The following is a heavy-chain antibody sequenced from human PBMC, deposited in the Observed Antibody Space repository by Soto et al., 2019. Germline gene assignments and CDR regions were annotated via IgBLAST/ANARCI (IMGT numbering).Heavy chain of an antibody. J-gene: IGHJ3*02. V-gene: IGHV3-21*01. CDR2: ISSSSSYI. CDR3: ARTKGYSGSSDI. CDR1: GFTFSSYS. Sequence: GGSLRLSCAASGFTFSSYSMNWVRQAPGKGLEWVSSISSSSSYIYYADSVKGRFTISRDNTKNSLYLQRNSLRAEDTAVYYCARTKGYSGSSDIWGQGRMVTFSS. D-gene: IGHD6-13*01.